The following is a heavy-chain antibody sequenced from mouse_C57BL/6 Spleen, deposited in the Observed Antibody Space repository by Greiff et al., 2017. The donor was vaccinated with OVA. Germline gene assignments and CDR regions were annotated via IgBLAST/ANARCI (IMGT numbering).Heavy chain of an antibody. CDR1: GYTFTDYE. CDR2: IDPETGGT. V-gene: IGHV1-15*01. J-gene: IGHJ3*01. D-gene: IGHD2-4*01. CDR3: TRGDYDVAWFAY. Sequence: QVHVKQSGAELVRPGASVTLSCKASGYTFTDYEMHWVKQTPVHGLEWIGAIDPETGGTAYNQKFKGKAILTADKSSSTAYMELRSLTSEDSAVYYCTRGDYDVAWFAYWGQGTLVTVSA.